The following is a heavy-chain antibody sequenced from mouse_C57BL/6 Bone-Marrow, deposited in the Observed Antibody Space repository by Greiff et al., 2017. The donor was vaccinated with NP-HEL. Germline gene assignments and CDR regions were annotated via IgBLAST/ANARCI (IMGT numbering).Heavy chain of an antibody. D-gene: IGHD1-1*02. CDR3: VRHGLRGGIFAY. CDR1: GFSFNTYA. V-gene: IGHV10-1*01. J-gene: IGHJ3*01. Sequence: EVMLVESGGGLVQPKGSLKLSCAASGFSFNTYAMNWVRQAPGKGLEWVARIRSKSNNYATYYADSVKDRFTISRDDSESMLYLQMNNVKTEDTAMYYCVRHGLRGGIFAYWGQGTLVTVSA. CDR2: IRSKSNNYAT.